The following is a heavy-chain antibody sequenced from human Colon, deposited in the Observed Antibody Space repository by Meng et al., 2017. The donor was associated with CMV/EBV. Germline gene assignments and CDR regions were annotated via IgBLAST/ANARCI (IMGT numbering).Heavy chain of an antibody. D-gene: IGHD4/OR15-4a*01. CDR2: IYSDDSST. V-gene: IGHV3-23*03. Sequence: GGSLRLSCAASGFTFNTYAMSWVRQAPGKGLEWVSVIYSDDSSTSYADSVKGRFTISRDNSKITLHLQMNSLRAEDTAVYYCARSKVPTTPYYYYYGMDVWGQGTTVTVSS. J-gene: IGHJ6*02. CDR1: GFTFNTYA. CDR3: ARSKVPTTPYYYYYGMDV.